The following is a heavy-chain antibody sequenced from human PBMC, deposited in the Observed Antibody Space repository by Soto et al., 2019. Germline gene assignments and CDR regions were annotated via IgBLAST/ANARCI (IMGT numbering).Heavy chain of an antibody. Sequence: EVQLLESGGGLVQPGGSLRLSCAASGFTFSSYAMSWVRQAPGKGLEWVSAISGSGGSTYYADSVKGRFTISRDNSKNTLYMQMNSLRAEDTAVYYCAVSGYDEDAFDIWGQGTMVTVSS. CDR1: GFTFSSYA. CDR3: AVSGYDEDAFDI. CDR2: ISGSGGST. V-gene: IGHV3-23*01. J-gene: IGHJ3*02. D-gene: IGHD5-12*01.